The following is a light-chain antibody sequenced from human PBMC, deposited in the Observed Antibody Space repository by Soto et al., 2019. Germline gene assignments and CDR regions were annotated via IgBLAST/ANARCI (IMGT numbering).Light chain of an antibody. V-gene: IGKV3-11*01. CDR3: QQRSDWPPLT. CDR1: QSVSNY. CDR2: DAS. Sequence: EIVLTQSPATLSLSPGERATLSCRASQSVSNYLAWYQQKPGQAPRLLTYDASNRSTGIPANFSGSGSGTDVALTIISLETEDVAVYYCQQRSDWPPLTFGGGTKVEIK. J-gene: IGKJ4*01.